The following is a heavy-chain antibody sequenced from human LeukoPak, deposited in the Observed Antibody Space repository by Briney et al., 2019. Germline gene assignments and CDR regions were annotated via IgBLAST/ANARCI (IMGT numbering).Heavy chain of an antibody. CDR3: ARVSIAAAGINY. V-gene: IGHV3-7*01. J-gene: IGHJ4*02. D-gene: IGHD6-13*01. CDR2: VKQDGSEK. Sequence: PGGSLRLSCAASGFTFSRYWMNWVRQAPGKGLEWVANVKQDGSEKYYVDSVKGRFTISRDNAKNSLYLQMNSLRAEDTAVYYCARVSIAAAGINYWGQGTLVTVSS. CDR1: GFTFSRYW.